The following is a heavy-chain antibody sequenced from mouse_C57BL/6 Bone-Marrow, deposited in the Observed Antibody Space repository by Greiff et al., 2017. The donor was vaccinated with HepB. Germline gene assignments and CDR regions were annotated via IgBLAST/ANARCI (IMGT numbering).Heavy chain of an antibody. Sequence: DVMLVESGGGLVQPGGSLKLSCAASGFTFSDYGMAWVRQAPRKGPEWVAFISNLAYSIYYADTVTGRFTISRENAKNTLYLEMSSLRSEDTAMYYCARHPYYYGSGYFDVWGTGTTVTVSS. CDR1: GFTFSDYG. V-gene: IGHV5-15*01. CDR2: ISNLAYSI. J-gene: IGHJ1*03. CDR3: ARHPYYYGSGYFDV. D-gene: IGHD1-1*01.